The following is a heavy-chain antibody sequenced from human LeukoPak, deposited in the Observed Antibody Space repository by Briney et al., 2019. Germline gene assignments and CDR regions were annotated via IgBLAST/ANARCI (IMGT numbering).Heavy chain of an antibody. V-gene: IGHV1-8*01. CDR2: MNPNSGNT. J-gene: IGHJ3*02. CDR3: AIESAFDI. CDR1: GYTFTIYD. Sequence: ASVTVSYTASGYTFTIYDINWVRQATGQGLEWMGWMNPNSGNTGYAQKFQGRVTMTRNTSISTAYMELSSLRSEDTAVSYCAIESAFDIWGQGTMVTVSS.